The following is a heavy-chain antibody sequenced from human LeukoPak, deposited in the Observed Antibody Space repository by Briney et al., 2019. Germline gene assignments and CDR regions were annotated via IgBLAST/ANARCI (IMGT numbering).Heavy chain of an antibody. CDR3: PRVLAQQQGY. J-gene: IGHJ4*02. Sequence: PGGSLRLSCAASGFTFSTYWMHWVRQAPGKGLVWVSHINSDGRNTTYADSVTGRFTISRDNAKNTLYLQMNSLRAEDTAVDYCPRVLAQQQGYWGQGTLVTVSS. CDR2: INSDGRNT. V-gene: IGHV3-74*01. CDR1: GFTFSTYW. D-gene: IGHD6-13*01.